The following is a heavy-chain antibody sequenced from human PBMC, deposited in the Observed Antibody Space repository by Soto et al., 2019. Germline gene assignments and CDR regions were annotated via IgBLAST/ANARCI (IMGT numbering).Heavy chain of an antibody. CDR2: IDPSDSYT. J-gene: IGHJ6*02. V-gene: IGHV5-10-1*01. D-gene: IGHD3-10*01. CDR3: ARLAMVRGVPTYGMGV. Sequence: PGESLKISCKGSGYSFTSYWISRVRQMPGKGLEWMGRIDPSDSYTNYSPSFQGHVTISADKSISTAYLQWSSLKASDTAMYYCARLAMVRGVPTYGMGVWGQGTTVTSP. CDR1: GYSFTSYW.